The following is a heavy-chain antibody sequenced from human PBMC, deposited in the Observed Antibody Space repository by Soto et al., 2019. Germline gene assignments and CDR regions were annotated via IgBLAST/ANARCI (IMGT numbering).Heavy chain of an antibody. CDR1: GDSISRYY. V-gene: IGHV4-59*08. CDR2: IYYSGST. D-gene: IGHD3-10*01. CDR3: ARWGVLNWFDP. J-gene: IGHJ5*02. Sequence: QVQLQESGPGLVKPSETLSLTCTVSGDSISRYYWSWIRQPPGKGLEWIGYIYYSGSTNYNPSLKSRVTISVATSKNQFSLNLSSVTAADTAVYYCARWGVLNWFDPWGQGTLVTVSS.